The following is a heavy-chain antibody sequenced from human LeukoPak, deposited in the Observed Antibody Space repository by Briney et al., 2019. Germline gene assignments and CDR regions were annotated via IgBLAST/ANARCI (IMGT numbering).Heavy chain of an antibody. CDR2: IYYSGST. CDR1: GGSISSSSYY. CDR3: ARVQYYYDSSGYYSGYYYYYMDV. Sequence: ETLSLTCTVSGGSISSSSYYWGWLRQPPGKGVEWIGSIYYSGSTYYIPSLKSRFTISVDTSKNQFSLKLSSVTAADTAVYYCARVQYYYDSSGYYSGYYYYYMDVWGKGTTVAVSS. V-gene: IGHV4-39*01. J-gene: IGHJ6*03. D-gene: IGHD3-22*01.